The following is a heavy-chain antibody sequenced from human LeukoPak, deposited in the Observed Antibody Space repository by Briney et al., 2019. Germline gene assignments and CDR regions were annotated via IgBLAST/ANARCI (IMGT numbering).Heavy chain of an antibody. CDR3: AKDGAVDTAMVFDY. Sequence: GGSLRLSCAASGFTFSSYAMSWVRQAPGKGLEWVAVISYDGSNKYYADSVKGRFTISRDNSKNTLYLQMNSLRAEDTAVYYCAKDGAVDTAMVFDYWGQGTLVTVSS. CDR2: ISYDGSNK. J-gene: IGHJ4*02. D-gene: IGHD5-18*01. V-gene: IGHV3-30*18. CDR1: GFTFSSYA.